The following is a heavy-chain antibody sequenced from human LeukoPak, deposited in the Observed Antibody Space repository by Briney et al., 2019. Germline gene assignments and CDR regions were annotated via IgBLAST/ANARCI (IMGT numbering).Heavy chain of an antibody. Sequence: GGSLRLSCAASGFTFSSYWMSWVRQAPGKGLEWVANIKQDGSEKYYVDSVKGRFTISRDNAKNSLYLQMNRLRAEDTAVYYCAREGGEWELLTYFDYWGQGTLVTVSS. CDR2: IKQDGSEK. D-gene: IGHD1-26*01. CDR3: AREGGEWELLTYFDY. V-gene: IGHV3-7*01. CDR1: GFTFSSYW. J-gene: IGHJ4*02.